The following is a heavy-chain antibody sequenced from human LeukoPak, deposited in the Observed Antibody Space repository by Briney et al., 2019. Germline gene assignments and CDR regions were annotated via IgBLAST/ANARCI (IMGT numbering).Heavy chain of an antibody. J-gene: IGHJ4*02. CDR2: IRYDGSNK. D-gene: IGHD1-20*01. CDR3: AKDLDTISYNWNYVDY. CDR1: RFTFSSYG. V-gene: IGHV3-30*02. Sequence: GGSLRLSCAASRFTFSSYGMHWVRQAPGKGLEWVAFIRYDGSNKYYADSVKGRFTTSRDNSKNTLYLQMNSLRAEDTAVYYCAKDLDTISYNWNYVDYWGQGTLVTVSS.